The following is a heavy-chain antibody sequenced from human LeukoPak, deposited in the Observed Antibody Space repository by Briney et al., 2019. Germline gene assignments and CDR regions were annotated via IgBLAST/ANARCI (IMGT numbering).Heavy chain of an antibody. V-gene: IGHV4-39*01. J-gene: IGHJ4*02. CDR3: ASTEWNYAR. CDR2: IYYSGST. Sequence: SETLSLTCTVSGGSISSSSYYWGWIRQPPGKGLEWIGTIYYSGSTYYNPSLKSRVTISVDTSKNQFSLRLTSVTAADTAVYYCASTEWNYARWGQGTLVTVSS. D-gene: IGHD1-7*01. CDR1: GGSISSSSYY.